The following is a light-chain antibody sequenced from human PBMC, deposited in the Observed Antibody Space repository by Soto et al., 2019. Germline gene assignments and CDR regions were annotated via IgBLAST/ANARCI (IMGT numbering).Light chain of an antibody. CDR2: AAS. J-gene: IGKJ4*01. CDR3: LQHKSYSLA. V-gene: IGKV1-17*01. CDR1: QGIRND. Sequence: DIQMTQSPSSLSASVGDRVTITCRASQGIRNDLGWYQQKPGKAPKRLIYAASSLQSGVPSMLSGSESVTEITLTISSLHPEYCATYYFLQHKSYSLAFGGGIKVDFK.